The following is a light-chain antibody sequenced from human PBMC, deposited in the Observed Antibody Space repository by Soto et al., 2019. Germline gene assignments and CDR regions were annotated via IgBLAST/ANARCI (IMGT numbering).Light chain of an antibody. J-gene: IGLJ1*01. CDR3: CSYTTSNTRQIV. CDR1: SNYVVGYNY. Sequence: QSALTQPASVSGAPGQSITISCTGTSNYVVGYNYVSWYQHHPGKAPKLMIYDVSNRPSGVSNRFSGSKSGNTASLTISGLQPEDEADYYCCSYTTSNTRQIVFGTGTKVTVL. V-gene: IGLV2-14*03. CDR2: DVS.